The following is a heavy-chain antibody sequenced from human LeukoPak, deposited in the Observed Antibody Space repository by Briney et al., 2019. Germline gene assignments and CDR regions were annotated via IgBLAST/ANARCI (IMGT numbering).Heavy chain of an antibody. CDR3: ARSSSNWYGIDY. D-gene: IGHD6-13*01. V-gene: IGHV1-3*01. Sequence: GGSLRLSCAASGFTFSSYAMSWVRQAPGQRLEWMGWINAGNGNTKYSQKFQGRVTITRDTSASTAYMELSSLRSEDTAVYYCARSSSNWYGIDYWGQGTLVTVSS. CDR2: INAGNGNT. CDR1: GFTFSSYA. J-gene: IGHJ4*02.